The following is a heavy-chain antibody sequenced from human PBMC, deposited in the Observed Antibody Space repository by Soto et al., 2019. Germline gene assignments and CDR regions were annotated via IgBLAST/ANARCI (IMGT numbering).Heavy chain of an antibody. J-gene: IGHJ4*02. CDR2: ISSSSSTI. V-gene: IGHV3-48*02. D-gene: IGHD2-8*01. Sequence: EVQLVESGGGLVQPGGSLRLSCAASGFTFSSYSMNWVRQAPGKGLEWVSYISSSSSTIYYADSVKGRFTISRDNAKNALYLQMNSLRDEDTAVYYCARDRVGCTNGVCYTSFDYWGQGTLVTVSS. CDR1: GFTFSSYS. CDR3: ARDRVGCTNGVCYTSFDY.